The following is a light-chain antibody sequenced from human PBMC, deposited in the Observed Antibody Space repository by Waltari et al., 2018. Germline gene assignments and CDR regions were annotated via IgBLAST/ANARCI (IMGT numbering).Light chain of an antibody. Sequence: DIVMTQSPDSLAVSLGERVTIDCKSSQSVLYTSNNKNNLAWYQQRPGQPPTLLIYWASTRESGVPDRVSGSGSGTDFTLTISSLQAEDVAVYFCQQYLTTPLTFGQGTRLEIK. J-gene: IGKJ5*01. CDR2: WAS. CDR3: QQYLTTPLT. CDR1: QSVLYTSNNKNN. V-gene: IGKV4-1*01.